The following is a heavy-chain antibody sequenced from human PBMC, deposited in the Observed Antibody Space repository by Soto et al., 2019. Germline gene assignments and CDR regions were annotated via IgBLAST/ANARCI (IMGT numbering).Heavy chain of an antibody. Sequence: EVQLVESGGGLVQPGGSLRLSCAVSGFTFTTYHMVWVRQPPGKGLESVSSISASGDRTYYADSVKGRFTISRDNSKNMLYLQMNSLRAEDTAVYYCAKILTTADYYWYGMDVWGQGAAVTVSS. CDR1: GFTFTTYH. V-gene: IGHV3-23*04. CDR3: AKILTTADYYWYGMDV. D-gene: IGHD2-21*02. J-gene: IGHJ6*02. CDR2: ISASGDRT.